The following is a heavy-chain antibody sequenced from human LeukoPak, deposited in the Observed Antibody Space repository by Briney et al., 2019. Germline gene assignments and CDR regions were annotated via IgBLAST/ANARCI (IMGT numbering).Heavy chain of an antibody. J-gene: IGHJ4*02. CDR3: ARDLGSSGWYRGLDY. V-gene: IGHV3-53*01. CDR2: MQSGGST. CDR1: GITVSSKY. D-gene: IGHD6-19*01. Sequence: PGGSLRLSCAASGITVSSKYMSWVRQAPGKGLEWVSVMQSGGSTYYADSVKGRFTISRDNSKNTLYLQMNSLRAEDTAIYFRARDLGSSGWYRGLDYWGQGTLVTVSS.